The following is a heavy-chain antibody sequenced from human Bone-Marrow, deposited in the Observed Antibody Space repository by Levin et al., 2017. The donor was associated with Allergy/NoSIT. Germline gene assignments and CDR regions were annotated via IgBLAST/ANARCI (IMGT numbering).Heavy chain of an antibody. CDR3: ARGGCSSTSCLDS. D-gene: IGHD2-2*01. CDR1: GFTFSRYY. J-gene: IGHJ5*01. V-gene: IGHV3-74*01. CDR2: IISDDTDT. Sequence: SGGSLRLSCSASGFTFSRYYMHWVRQAPGEGLVWVSRIISDDTDTKYADSVKGRFTISRDNAKNTLYLQMNSLRAEDTAVYDCARGGCSSTSCLDSWGQGTLVTVSS.